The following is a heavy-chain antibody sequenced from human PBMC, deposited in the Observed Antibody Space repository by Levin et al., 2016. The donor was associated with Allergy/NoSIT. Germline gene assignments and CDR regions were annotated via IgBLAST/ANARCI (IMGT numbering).Heavy chain of an antibody. CDR3: ASIAVAGTGLDAFDI. D-gene: IGHD6-19*01. V-gene: IGHV4-34*01. CDR2: INHSGST. Sequence: WIRQPPGKGLEWIGEINHSGSTNYNPSLKSRVTISVDTSKNQFSLKLSSVTAADTAVYYCASIAVAGTGLDAFDIWGQGTMVT. J-gene: IGHJ3*02.